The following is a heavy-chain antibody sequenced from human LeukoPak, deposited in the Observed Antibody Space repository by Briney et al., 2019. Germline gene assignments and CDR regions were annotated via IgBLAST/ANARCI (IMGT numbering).Heavy chain of an antibody. Sequence: SETLSLTCIVSGGSISSITYSWGWIRQPPGKGLEWIGSIYYSGGTYYNPSLNSRATISVDTSKNHFYLNLSSVTAADTAVYYCARRYSGSGNWDYWGQGTLVTVSS. V-gene: IGHV4-39*02. D-gene: IGHD3-10*01. CDR2: IYYSGGT. J-gene: IGHJ4*02. CDR1: GGSISSITYS. CDR3: ARRYSGSGNWDY.